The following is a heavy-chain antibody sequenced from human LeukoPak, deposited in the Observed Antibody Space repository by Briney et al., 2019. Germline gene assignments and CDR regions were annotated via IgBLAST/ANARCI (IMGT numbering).Heavy chain of an antibody. J-gene: IGHJ4*02. CDR2: IKQDGSEK. Sequence: GGSLRLSCAASGFTISRYWMVWVRQAPGKGLDWVANIKQDGSEKNYGDSVKGRFTISRDNAKNSLYLQINSLRVEDTAVYYCARDSGGALDCWGQGTLVTVS. D-gene: IGHD3-10*01. CDR3: ARDSGGALDC. V-gene: IGHV3-7*01. CDR1: GFTISRYW.